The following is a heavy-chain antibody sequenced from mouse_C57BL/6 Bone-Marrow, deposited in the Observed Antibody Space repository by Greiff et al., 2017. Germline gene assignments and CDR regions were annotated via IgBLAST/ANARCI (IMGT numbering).Heavy chain of an antibody. V-gene: IGHV5-9-1*02. J-gene: IGHJ3*01. CDR2: ISSGGDYI. CDR1: GFTFSSYA. Sequence: EVQVVESGEGLVKPGGSLKLSCAASGFTFSSYAMSWVRQTPEKRLEWVAYISSGGDYIYYADTVKGRFTISRDNARNTLYLQMSSLKSEDTAMXYCTREGSDRPFAYWGQGTLVTVSA. D-gene: IGHD2-14*01. CDR3: TREGSDRPFAY.